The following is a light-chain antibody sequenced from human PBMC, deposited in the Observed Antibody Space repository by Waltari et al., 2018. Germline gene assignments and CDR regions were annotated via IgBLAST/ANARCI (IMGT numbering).Light chain of an antibody. V-gene: IGLV2-14*03. J-gene: IGLJ3*02. Sequence: QSALTQPASVSGSPGQSITISCTGPSSHVGGYNYVSWYQQHPGKVPKLMIYDVSNRPSGVSNRFSGSKSGNTASLTISGLQAEDEADYYCSSYTSSSTEVFGGGTKLTVL. CDR2: DVS. CDR1: SSHVGGYNY. CDR3: SSYTSSSTEV.